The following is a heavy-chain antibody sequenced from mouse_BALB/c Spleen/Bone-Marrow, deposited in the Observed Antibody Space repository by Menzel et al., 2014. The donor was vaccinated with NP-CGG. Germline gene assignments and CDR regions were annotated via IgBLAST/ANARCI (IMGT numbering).Heavy chain of an antibody. D-gene: IGHD2-4*01. CDR1: GYAFTNYW. Sequence: QAQLQQSGLELVRPGTSVKVSCKASGYAFTNYWIEWVKQRPGQGLEWIGVINPGSGGVNYNEKFKGKATLTADKSSSTAYIQLSSLTSDDSAVYFCSREITRYAVDYWRRGTSGTVSS. V-gene: IGHV1-54*01. CDR2: INPGSGGV. CDR3: SREITRYAVDY. J-gene: IGHJ4*01.